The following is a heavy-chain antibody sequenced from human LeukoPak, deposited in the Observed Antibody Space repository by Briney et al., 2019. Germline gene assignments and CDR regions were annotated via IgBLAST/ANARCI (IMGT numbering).Heavy chain of an antibody. CDR3: AKALGLIVVVPAAIQLDY. CDR1: GFTVSSNY. V-gene: IGHV3-53*05. D-gene: IGHD2-2*02. J-gene: IGHJ4*02. Sequence: GGSLRLSCAASGFTVSSNYMSWVRQAPGKGLEWVSVIYSGGSTYYTDSVKGRFTISRDNSKNMLYLQMNSLGAEDTAVYYCAKALGLIVVVPAAIQLDYWGQGTLVTVSS. CDR2: IYSGGST.